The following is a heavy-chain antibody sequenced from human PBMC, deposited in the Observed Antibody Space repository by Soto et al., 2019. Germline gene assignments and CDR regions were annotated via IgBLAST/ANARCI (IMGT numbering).Heavy chain of an antibody. Sequence: VQLVESGGGLVQPGGSLRLSCAASGFTFSSYWMHWVRQAPGKGLVWVSRINSDGSSTSYADSVKGRFTISRDNAKNTLYLQMNSLRAEDTAVYYCARGGPTYYYDSSGYRFGYWGQGTLVTVSS. CDR1: GFTFSSYW. CDR3: ARGGPTYYYDSSGYRFGY. CDR2: INSDGSST. D-gene: IGHD3-22*01. V-gene: IGHV3-74*01. J-gene: IGHJ4*02.